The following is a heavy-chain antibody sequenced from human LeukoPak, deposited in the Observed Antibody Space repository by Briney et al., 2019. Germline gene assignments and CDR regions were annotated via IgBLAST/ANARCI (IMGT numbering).Heavy chain of an antibody. V-gene: IGHV4-34*01. CDR2: INHSGST. J-gene: IGHJ3*02. D-gene: IGHD2-2*01. CDR3: ARRAIVVVPARAFDI. CDR1: GGSFSGYY. Sequence: SETLSLTCAVYGGSFSGYYWSWIRQPPGKGLEWIGEINHSGSTNYNPSLKSRVTISVDTPKNQFSLKLSSVTAADTAVYYCARRAIVVVPARAFDIWGQGTMVTVSS.